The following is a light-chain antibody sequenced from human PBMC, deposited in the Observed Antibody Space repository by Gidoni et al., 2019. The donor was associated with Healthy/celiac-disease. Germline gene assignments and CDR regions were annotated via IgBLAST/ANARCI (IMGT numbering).Light chain of an antibody. J-gene: IGKJ1*01. CDR2: GAS. Sequence: EIVLTQSPVTLSLSPGERATLSCRASQSVSSSYSAWYQQKPGQAPRLLIYGASSRATGIPDRFSGSGSGTDFTLTISRLEPEDFAVYYCQQYGSSLSWTFGQGTKVEIK. CDR1: QSVSSSY. CDR3: QQYGSSLSWT. V-gene: IGKV3-20*01.